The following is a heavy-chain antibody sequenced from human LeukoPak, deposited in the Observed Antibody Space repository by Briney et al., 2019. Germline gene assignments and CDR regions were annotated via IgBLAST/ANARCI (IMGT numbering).Heavy chain of an antibody. J-gene: IGHJ6*02. CDR1: GGSISSGGYY. CDR2: IYYSGST. V-gene: IGHV4-31*03. CDR3: ARELRYGDYDYYGMDV. D-gene: IGHD4-17*01. Sequence: PSQTLSLTCTVSGGSISSGGYYWSWIRQHPGKGLEWIGYIYYSGSTYYNPSLKSRVTISVDTSKNQFSLKLSSVTAADTAVYYCARELRYGDYDYYGMDVWGQGTTVTVSS.